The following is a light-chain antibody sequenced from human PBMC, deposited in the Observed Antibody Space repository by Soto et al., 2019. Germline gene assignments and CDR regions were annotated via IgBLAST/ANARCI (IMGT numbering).Light chain of an antibody. Sequence: QSVLTQPPSVSEAPRQRVTISCSGSSSNIGNNSVNWYQHLPGKAPKLLIYYDDLLPSGVSDRFSGSKSGTSASLAISGLQSDDEADYYCAAWDDSVNGVVFGGGTKVTVL. V-gene: IGLV1-36*01. CDR3: AAWDDSVNGVV. J-gene: IGLJ2*01. CDR2: YDD. CDR1: SSNIGNNS.